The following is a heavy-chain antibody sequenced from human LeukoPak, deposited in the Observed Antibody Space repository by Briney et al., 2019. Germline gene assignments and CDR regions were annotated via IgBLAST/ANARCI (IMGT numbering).Heavy chain of an antibody. CDR1: GGSISGYY. D-gene: IGHD6-19*01. CDR3: ARGKVVAGTPGQNSWDS. J-gene: IGHJ4*02. CDR2: IYTSGST. V-gene: IGHV4-4*07. Sequence: PSETLSLTCTVSGGSISGYYWNWIRQPAGKGLEWIGRIYTSGSTNYNPSLKSRVSMSVDTSKNQFSLKLSSVTAADTAVYYCARGKVVAGTPGQNSWDSWGQGTLVTVSS.